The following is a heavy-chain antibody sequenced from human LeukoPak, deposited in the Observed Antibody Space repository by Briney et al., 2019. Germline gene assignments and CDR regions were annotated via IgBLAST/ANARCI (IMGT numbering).Heavy chain of an antibody. J-gene: IGHJ5*02. D-gene: IGHD2-2*01. V-gene: IGHV3-48*03. CDR3: AKLTNSWFDP. CDR2: ISSSGSTI. CDR1: GFTFSSYE. Sequence: PGGSLRLSCAASGFTFSSYEMNWVRQAPGKGLEWVSYISSSGSTIYYADSVKGRFTISRDNSKNTLYLQMNSLRAEDTAVYYCAKLTNSWFDPWGQGTLVAVSS.